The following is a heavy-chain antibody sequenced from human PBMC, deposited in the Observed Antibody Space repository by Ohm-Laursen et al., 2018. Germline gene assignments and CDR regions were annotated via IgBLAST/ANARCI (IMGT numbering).Heavy chain of an antibody. CDR1: GFTVSSNY. V-gene: IGHV3-53*05. CDR3: AKDIAVAGSALDLFYYYYCMHV. Sequence: SLRLSCTAFGFTVSSNYMSWVRQAPGKGLEWVSVIYSGGSTYYADSVKGRFTISRDNSKNTLYLQMNSLRAEDTAVYFCAKDIAVAGSALDLFYYYYCMHVWGQGTTVTVSS. CDR2: IYSGGST. J-gene: IGHJ6*02. D-gene: IGHD6-19*01.